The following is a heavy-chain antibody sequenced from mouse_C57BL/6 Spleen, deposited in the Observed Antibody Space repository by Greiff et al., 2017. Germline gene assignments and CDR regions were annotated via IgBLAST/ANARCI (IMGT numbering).Heavy chain of an antibody. V-gene: IGHV1-80*01. Sequence: VKLMESGAELVKPGASVKISCKASGYAFSSYWMNWVKQRPGKGLEWIGQIYPGDGDTNYNGKFKDKATLTADKSSSTAYMQLSSLTSEDSAVYFCARLFYGSSLDYWGQGTTLTVSS. CDR2: IYPGDGDT. CDR1: GYAFSSYW. J-gene: IGHJ2*01. D-gene: IGHD1-1*01. CDR3: ARLFYGSSLDY.